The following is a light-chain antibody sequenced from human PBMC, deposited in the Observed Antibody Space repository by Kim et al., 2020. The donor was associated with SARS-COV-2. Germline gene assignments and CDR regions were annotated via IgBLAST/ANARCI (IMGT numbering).Light chain of an antibody. CDR3: QSYDSRSVM. Sequence: PGQRVTSSCTGSSSNIGAGYDVHWYQQLPGTAPTLLIYGNNNRPSGVPDRFSGSKSGTSASLAITGLQAEDEADYYCQSYDSRSVMFGGGTQLTVL. J-gene: IGLJ3*02. V-gene: IGLV1-40*01. CDR2: GNN. CDR1: SSNIGAGYD.